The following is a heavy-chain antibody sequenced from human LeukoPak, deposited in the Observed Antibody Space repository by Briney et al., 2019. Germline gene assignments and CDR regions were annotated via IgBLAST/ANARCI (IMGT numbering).Heavy chain of an antibody. CDR3: ARHHDFWSGYHGWFDP. CDR1: GGTFSSYA. CDR2: IIPIFGTA. D-gene: IGHD3-3*01. J-gene: IGHJ5*02. Sequence: SVKVSCKASGGTFSSYAISWVRQAPGRGLEWMGGIIPIFGTANYAQKFQGRVTITADESTSTAYMELSSLRSEDTAVYYCARHHDFWSGYHGWFDPWGQGTLVTVSS. V-gene: IGHV1-69*13.